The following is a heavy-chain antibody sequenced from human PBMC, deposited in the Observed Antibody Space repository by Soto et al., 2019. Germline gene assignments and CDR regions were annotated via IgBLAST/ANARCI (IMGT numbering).Heavy chain of an antibody. CDR2: IRSKANNYAT. J-gene: IGHJ4*02. D-gene: IGHD2-15*01. Sequence: QPGGSLRLSCAASGFTFSGSAVHWVRQASGKGLEWVGRIRSKANNYATTYGAPVKGRFTISRDDSKNTAYLQMDSLKTEDTAVYFCNTPSRASCSGGNCYDYWGQGTLVTVSS. CDR1: GFTFSGSA. V-gene: IGHV3-73*01. CDR3: NTPSRASCSGGNCYDY.